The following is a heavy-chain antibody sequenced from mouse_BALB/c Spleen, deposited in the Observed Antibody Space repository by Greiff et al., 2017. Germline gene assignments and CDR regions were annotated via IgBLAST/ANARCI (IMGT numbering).Heavy chain of an antibody. D-gene: IGHD1-1*01. V-gene: IGHV5-17*02. CDR3: ARSTTVVATDY. Sequence: EEKLMESGGGLVQPGGSRKLSCAASGFTFSSFGMHWVRQAPEKGLEWVAYISSGSSTIYYADTVKGRFTISRDNPKNTLFLQMTSLRSEDTAMYYCARSTTVVATDYWGQGTTLTVSS. CDR2: ISSGSSTI. J-gene: IGHJ2*01. CDR1: GFTFSSFG.